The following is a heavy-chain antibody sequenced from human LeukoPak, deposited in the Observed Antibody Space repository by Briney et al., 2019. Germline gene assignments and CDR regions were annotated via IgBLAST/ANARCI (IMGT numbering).Heavy chain of an antibody. D-gene: IGHD3/OR15-3a*01. CDR1: GFTFSSYS. CDR3: ARVGTGRGFGY. V-gene: IGHV3-74*01. CDR2: INTDGTST. J-gene: IGHJ4*02. Sequence: GGSLRLSCAASGFTFSSYSMNWVRQAPGKGLVWVSRINTDGTSTTYADSVKGRFTISRDNAKNSLYLQMNSLRAEDTAVYYCARVGTGRGFGYWGQGTLVTVSS.